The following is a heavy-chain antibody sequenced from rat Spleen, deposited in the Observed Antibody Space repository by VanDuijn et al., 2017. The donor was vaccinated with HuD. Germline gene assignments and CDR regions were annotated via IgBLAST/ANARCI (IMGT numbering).Heavy chain of an antibody. D-gene: IGHD1-9*01. V-gene: IGHV5-25*01. CDR1: GFTFNSYD. J-gene: IGHJ2*01. CDR2: ISPRAYST. Sequence: EVQLVESGGDLVQPGRSLKLSCAASGFTFNSYDMAWVRQTPTKGLEWVASISPRAYSTYYRDSVKGRFTVSRDNAKSTLSLQMDSLRSEDTATYYCARRHYGYTDYFDYWGQGVMVTVSS. CDR3: ARRHYGYTDYFDY.